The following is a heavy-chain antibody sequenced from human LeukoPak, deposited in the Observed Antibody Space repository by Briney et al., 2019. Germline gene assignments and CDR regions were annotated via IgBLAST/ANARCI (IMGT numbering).Heavy chain of an antibody. V-gene: IGHV4-31*03. CDR1: GGSISSGGYY. Sequence: NTSETLSLTCTVSGGSISSGGYYWSWIRQHPGKGLEWIGYIYYSGSTYYNPSLKSRVTISVDTSKNQFSLKLSSVTAADTAVYYCARAYAYYFDYWGQGTLVTVSS. J-gene: IGHJ4*02. D-gene: IGHD4-17*01. CDR3: ARAYAYYFDY. CDR2: IYYSGST.